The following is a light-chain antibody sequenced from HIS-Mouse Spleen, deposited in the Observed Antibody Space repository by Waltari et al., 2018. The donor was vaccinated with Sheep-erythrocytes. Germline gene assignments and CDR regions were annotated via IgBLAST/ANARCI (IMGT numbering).Light chain of an antibody. CDR3: QQLNSYPPRVT. V-gene: IGKV1-9*01. J-gene: IGKJ4*01. CDR1: QGISSY. CDR2: AAS. Sequence: DIQLTQSPSFLSASVGDRVTFTCRASQGISSYLAWYQQKPGKAPKLLIYAASTLQSGVPSRFSGSGSGTEFTLTISSLQPEDFATYYCQQLNSYPPRVTFGGGTKVEIK.